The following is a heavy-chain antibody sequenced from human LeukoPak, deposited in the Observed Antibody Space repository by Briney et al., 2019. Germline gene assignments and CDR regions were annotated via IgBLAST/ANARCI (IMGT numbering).Heavy chain of an antibody. CDR1: GFTFSSYA. CDR3: ARDPVWFDP. CDR2: ISYDGSNK. V-gene: IGHV3-30-3*01. J-gene: IGHJ5*02. Sequence: GGSLRLSCAASGFTFSSYAMHWVRQGPGKGMEWVAVISYDGSNKYYANSVKGRFTISRDNSKNTLYLQMNSLRAEDTAVYYCARDPVWFDPWGQGTLVTVSS.